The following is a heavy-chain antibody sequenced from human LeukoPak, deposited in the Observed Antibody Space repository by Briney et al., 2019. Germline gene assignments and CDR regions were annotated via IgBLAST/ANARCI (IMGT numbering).Heavy chain of an antibody. D-gene: IGHD3-10*01. Sequence: PSETLSLTCTVSGGSISSSSYYWGWIRQPPGKGLEWIGSIYYSGSTYYNPSLKSRVTIAVDTSKNQFSLKRSSVTAADTAVYYGARAMVRGIRLDYWGQGTLVTVSS. V-gene: IGHV4-39*07. J-gene: IGHJ4*02. CDR2: IYYSGST. CDR3: ARAMVRGIRLDY. CDR1: GGSISSSSYY.